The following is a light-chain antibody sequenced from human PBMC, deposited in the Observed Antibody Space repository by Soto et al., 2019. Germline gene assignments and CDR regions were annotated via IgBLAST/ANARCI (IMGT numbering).Light chain of an antibody. CDR1: SSNIGAGYD. CDR3: QSYDSSLSVNYV. J-gene: IGLJ1*01. V-gene: IGLV1-40*01. Sequence: QCALTQPPSVSGAPGQRVTISCTGSSSNIGAGYDVHWYQQLPGTAPKILIYGNTNRPSGVPDRFSGSKSGTSASLAITGLQAEDEADYYCQSYDSSLSVNYVFGTGTKVTVL. CDR2: GNT.